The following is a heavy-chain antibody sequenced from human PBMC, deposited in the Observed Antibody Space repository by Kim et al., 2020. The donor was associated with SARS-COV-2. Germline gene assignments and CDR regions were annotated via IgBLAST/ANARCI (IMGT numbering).Heavy chain of an antibody. CDR3: ARAKNMIVVVIGAFDI. J-gene: IGHJ3*02. CDR1: GGSISSGGYY. D-gene: IGHD3-22*01. Sequence: SETLSLTCTVSGGSISSGGYYWSWIRQHPGKGLEWIGYIYYSGSTYYNPSLKSRVTISVDTSKNQFSLKLSSVTAADTAVYYCARAKNMIVVVIGAFDIWGQGKIVTVSS. CDR2: IYYSGST. V-gene: IGHV4-31*03.